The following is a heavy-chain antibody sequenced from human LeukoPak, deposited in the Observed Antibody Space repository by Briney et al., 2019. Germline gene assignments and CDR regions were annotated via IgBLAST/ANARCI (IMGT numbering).Heavy chain of an antibody. J-gene: IGHJ5*02. D-gene: IGHD4-23*01. V-gene: IGHV4-31*03. CDR3: ARAPLYGGHADWFDP. CDR1: GGSISSGGYY. CDR2: IYYSGST. Sequence: SETLSLTCTVPGGSISSGGYYWTWIRQHPGKGLEWIGFIYYSGSTFYNPSLKSRVTISVDTSKNQFSLKLTSVTAADTAVYYCARAPLYGGHADWFDPWGQGTLVTVSS.